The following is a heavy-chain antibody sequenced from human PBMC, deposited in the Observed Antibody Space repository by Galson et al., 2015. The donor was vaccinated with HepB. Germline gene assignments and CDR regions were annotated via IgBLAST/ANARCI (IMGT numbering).Heavy chain of an antibody. CDR1: GGTFSSYA. V-gene: IGHV1-69*04. D-gene: IGHD6-25*01. J-gene: IGHJ4*02. CDR2: IIPILGIA. CDR3: AKSGAAATECYFDY. Sequence: SVKVSCKASGGTFSSYAISWVRQAPGQGLEWMGRIIPILGIANYAQKFQGRVTITADKSTSTAYMELSSLRSEDTAVYYCAKSGAAATECYFDYWGQGTLVTVSS.